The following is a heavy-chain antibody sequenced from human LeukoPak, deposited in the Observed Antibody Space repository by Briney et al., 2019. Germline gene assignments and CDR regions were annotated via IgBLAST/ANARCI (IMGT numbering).Heavy chain of an antibody. V-gene: IGHV4-38-2*02. Sequence: SETLSLTCTVSGYSITSGYNWAWIRQPPGKVLEWIGSIYHSGSAYYNPSLKSRATISVDTSKNQFSLKLSSVTAADAAVYYCVRYCSSTTCYTRAVDYWGQGTLVTVSS. CDR2: IYHSGSA. CDR3: VRYCSSTTCYTRAVDY. J-gene: IGHJ4*02. CDR1: GYSITSGYN. D-gene: IGHD2-2*02.